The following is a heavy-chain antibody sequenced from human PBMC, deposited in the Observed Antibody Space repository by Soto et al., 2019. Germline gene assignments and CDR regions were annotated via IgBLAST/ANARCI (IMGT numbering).Heavy chain of an antibody. CDR1: GFTFTDYG. V-gene: IGHV3-30*18. Sequence: QVQLVESGGGVVQPGRSLRLSCADSGFTFTDYGMHWVRQAPGKGLEWVAVISYDGSNKNYADSVKGRFTISRDNSKNTLYLQMNSLRAEGTAVYYCAKDTYYHDSSGYYVFDYWGQGTLVTVSS. D-gene: IGHD3-22*01. J-gene: IGHJ4*02. CDR2: ISYDGSNK. CDR3: AKDTYYHDSSGYYVFDY.